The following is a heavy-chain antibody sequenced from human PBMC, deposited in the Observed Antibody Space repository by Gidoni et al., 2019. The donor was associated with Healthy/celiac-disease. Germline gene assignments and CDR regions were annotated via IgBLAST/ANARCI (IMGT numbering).Heavy chain of an antibody. CDR2: ISYDGSNK. V-gene: IGHV3-30*18. Sequence: QVQLVESGGGVVQPGRSLRLSCAASGFTFSSYGMHWVRQAPGKGLEWVAVISYDGSNKYYADSVKGRFTISRDNSKNTLYLQMNSLRAEDTAVYYCAKTSNLAGFDIWGQGTMVTVSS. CDR3: AKTSNLAGFDI. D-gene: IGHD2-2*01. CDR1: GFTFSSYG. J-gene: IGHJ3*02.